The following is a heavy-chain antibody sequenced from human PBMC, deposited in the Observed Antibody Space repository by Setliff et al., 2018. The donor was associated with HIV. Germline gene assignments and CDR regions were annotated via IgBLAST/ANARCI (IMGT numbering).Heavy chain of an antibody. J-gene: IGHJ3*02. CDR1: GGSISNSNYF. CDR3: ARSFSGRYFWSGYYTGPDPKGENAFDI. D-gene: IGHD3-3*01. Sequence: LSLTCTVSGGSISNSNYFWGWIRQPPGKGLEWIGRIYSSGSTYYQPSLQGRVSMSIDSSKNHFSLSLRYVTAADTAVYYCARSFSGRYFWSGYYTGPDPKGENAFDIWGQGTMVTV. V-gene: IGHV4-39*02. CDR2: IYSSGST.